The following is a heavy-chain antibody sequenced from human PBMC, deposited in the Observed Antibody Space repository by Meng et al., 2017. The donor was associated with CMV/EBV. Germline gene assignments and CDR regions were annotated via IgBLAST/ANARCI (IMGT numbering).Heavy chain of an antibody. Sequence: KASGGTVSSYAISWVRQAPGQGLKWMGGIIPIFGTANYAQKFQGRVTITTDESTSTAYMELSSLRSEDTAVYYCARGQGSSPSPSFDYWGQGTLVTVSS. D-gene: IGHD6-6*01. J-gene: IGHJ4*02. CDR3: ARGQGSSPSPSFDY. CDR1: GGTVSSYA. V-gene: IGHV1-69*05. CDR2: IIPIFGTA.